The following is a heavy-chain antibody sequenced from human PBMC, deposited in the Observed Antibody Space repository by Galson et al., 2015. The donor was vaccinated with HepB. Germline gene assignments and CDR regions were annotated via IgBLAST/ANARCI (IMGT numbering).Heavy chain of an antibody. CDR1: GFSLSKYA. V-gene: IGHV1-18*04. D-gene: IGHD1-1*01. Sequence: QSGAEVKKPGESLKISCKASGFSLSKYAISWVRQAPGEGLEWMGWINTNNGNTRYAQKLQGRATMTTDTSTNTAYMELRGLTPDDTAMYYCARDLQTWKQAVTDWFDSWGQGTLVIVSS. J-gene: IGHJ5*01. CDR3: ARDLQTWKQAVTDWFDS. CDR2: INTNNGNT.